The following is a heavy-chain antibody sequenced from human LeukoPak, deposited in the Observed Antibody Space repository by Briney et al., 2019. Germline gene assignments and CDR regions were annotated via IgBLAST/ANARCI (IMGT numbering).Heavy chain of an antibody. CDR3: ARDRWSGATGDYHYYYGMDV. Sequence: SSVKVSCKASGYTFTSYGISWVRQAPGQGLEWMGWISAYNGNTNYAQKLQGRVTMTTDTSTSTAYMELRSLRSDDTAVYYCARDRWSGATGDYHYYYGMDVWGQGTTVIVSS. D-gene: IGHD1-26*01. CDR1: GYTFTSYG. V-gene: IGHV1-18*01. CDR2: ISAYNGNT. J-gene: IGHJ6*02.